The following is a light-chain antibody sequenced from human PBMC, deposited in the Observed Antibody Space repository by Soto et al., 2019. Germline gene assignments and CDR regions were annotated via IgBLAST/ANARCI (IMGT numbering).Light chain of an antibody. CDR2: GDS. V-gene: IGLV1-40*01. Sequence: QSVLTQPPSVSGAPGQRVTISCTGSSSNIGAGYDVHWYQQLPGTAPKLLIYGDSNRPSGVPDRFSGSKSGTSTSLAITGLQAADEADYYCQSYDNSLSGSLFGTGTKVTVL. CDR3: QSYDNSLSGSL. CDR1: SSNIGAGYD. J-gene: IGLJ1*01.